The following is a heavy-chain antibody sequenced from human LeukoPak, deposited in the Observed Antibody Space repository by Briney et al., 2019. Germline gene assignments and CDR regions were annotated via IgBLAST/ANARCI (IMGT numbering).Heavy chain of an antibody. CDR3: ARDPRTVRI. D-gene: IGHD1-1*01. Sequence: YYWGWIRQAPGKGLEWLSYISGNGGVIQYADSVKGRFTISRDNAKNLLYLQMDSLRVEGTAIYYCARDPRTVRIWGQGTLVTVSS. V-gene: IGHV3-11*04. CDR1: YY. CDR2: ISGNGGVI. J-gene: IGHJ4*02.